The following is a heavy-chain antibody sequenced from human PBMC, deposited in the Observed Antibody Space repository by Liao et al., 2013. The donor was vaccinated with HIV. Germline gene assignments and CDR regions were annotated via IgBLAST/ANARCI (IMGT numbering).Heavy chain of an antibody. CDR3: AVTENYYYYYMDV. Sequence: QLQLQESGPGLVRPSETLSLTCSVTGGSSSDFYYWNWIRQVPGKGLEWIAYVYYSGSTNYNPSLKSRVTISVDTSKNQFSLKLSSVTAADTAVYYCAVTENYYYYYMDVWGKGTTVTVSS. V-gene: IGHV4-59*08. CDR1: GGSSSDFYY. CDR2: VYYSGST. D-gene: IGHD1-20*01. J-gene: IGHJ6*03.